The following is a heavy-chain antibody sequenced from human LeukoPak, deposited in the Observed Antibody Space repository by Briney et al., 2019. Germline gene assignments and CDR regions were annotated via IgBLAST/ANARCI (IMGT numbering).Heavy chain of an antibody. Sequence: XRQXXXXGLEWVSYISSSSSTIYYADSVKGRFTISRDNAKNSLYLQMNSLRAEDTAAYYCARTHYFDYWGQGTLVTVSS. CDR3: ARTHYFDY. CDR2: ISSSSSTI. V-gene: IGHV3-48*01. J-gene: IGHJ4*02.